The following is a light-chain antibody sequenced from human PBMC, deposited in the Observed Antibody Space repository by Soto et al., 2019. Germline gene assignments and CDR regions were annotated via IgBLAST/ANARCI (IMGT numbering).Light chain of an antibody. Sequence: QSVLTQPASVSGSPGQSITISCTGTSSDVGGYNSVSWYQQHPGKAPKLMIYDVSNRPSGVSNRFSGSKSVNTASLTISGLQAEDEADYYCSSYTSSSTLVFGGGTKLTVL. CDR3: SSYTSSSTLV. J-gene: IGLJ2*01. V-gene: IGLV2-14*01. CDR1: SSDVGGYNS. CDR2: DVS.